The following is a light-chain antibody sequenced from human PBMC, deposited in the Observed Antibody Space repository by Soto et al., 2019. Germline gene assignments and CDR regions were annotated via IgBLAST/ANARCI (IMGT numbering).Light chain of an antibody. CDR3: QSYDSSFYV. CDR1: SSNIGADND. V-gene: IGLV1-40*01. J-gene: IGLJ1*01. Sequence: QSVLTQPPSVSGAPGQRVTISCTGSSSNIGADNDIHWYQQLPGTAPKLLIYGNSNRPSGVPDRFSGSKSGTSASLAITGLQAEDEADYYCQSYDSSFYVFGTGTKLTVL. CDR2: GNS.